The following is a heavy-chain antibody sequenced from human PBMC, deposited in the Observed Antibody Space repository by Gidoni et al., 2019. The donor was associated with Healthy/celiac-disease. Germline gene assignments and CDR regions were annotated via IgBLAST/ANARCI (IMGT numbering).Heavy chain of an antibody. CDR2: INPSGGST. J-gene: IGHJ6*03. CDR3: ASQLSGYSSSWYGVPYYYYYMDV. V-gene: IGHV1-46*01. Sequence: QVQLVQSGAEVKKPGASVKVSRKASGYTFTSYYMHWVRQAPGQGLEWMGIINPSGGSTSYAQKFQGRVTMTRDTSTSTVYMELSSLRSEDTAVYYCASQLSGYSSSWYGVPYYYYYMDVWGKGTTVTVSS. CDR1: GYTFTSYY. D-gene: IGHD6-13*01.